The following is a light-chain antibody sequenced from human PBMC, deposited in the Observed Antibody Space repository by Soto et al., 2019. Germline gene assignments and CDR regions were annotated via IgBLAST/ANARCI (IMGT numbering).Light chain of an antibody. V-gene: IGLV2-14*01. CDR3: SSYTSSSTLVV. J-gene: IGLJ2*01. Sequence: QSALTQPASVSGSPGQSITISYTGTSSDVGGNNYVSWYQQHPGKAPKLMIYEVSNRPSGVSNRFSGSKSGNTASLTISGLQAEDEADYYCSSYTSSSTLVVFGGGTKLTVL. CDR2: EVS. CDR1: SSDVGGNNY.